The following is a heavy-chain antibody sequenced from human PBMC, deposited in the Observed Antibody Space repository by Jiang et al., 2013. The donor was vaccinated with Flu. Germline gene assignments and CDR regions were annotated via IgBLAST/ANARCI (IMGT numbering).Heavy chain of an antibody. D-gene: IGHD3-16*01. V-gene: IGHV3-30-3*01. Sequence: VQLLESGGGVVQPGRSLRLSCAASGFSFSTHAMHWVRQAPGKGLEWVAVISFDGNIKYYTDSVKGRFTISRDNSKETLYLQMNSLTTEDTAVYSCARDRGDYHYVPSGDYWGQGTLVTVSS. CDR1: GFSFSTHA. CDR2: ISFDGNIK. CDR3: ARDRGDYHYVPSGDY. J-gene: IGHJ4*02.